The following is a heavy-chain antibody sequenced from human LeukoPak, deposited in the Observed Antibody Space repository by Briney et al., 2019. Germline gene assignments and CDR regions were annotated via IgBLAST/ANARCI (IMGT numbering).Heavy chain of an antibody. V-gene: IGHV4-59*08. CDR1: GDSISSNY. CDR2: CHYSGNT. J-gene: IGHJ3*02. D-gene: IGHD3-22*01. Sequence: SETLSLTCAISGDSISSNYWSWIRQPPGKGLDWIGYCHYSGNTNYNPSLKSRVTISVDTSKNQFSLKLSSVTAADTAVYYCARRSVVAFPGDAFEIWGQGTTVTVSS. CDR3: ARRSVVAFPGDAFEI.